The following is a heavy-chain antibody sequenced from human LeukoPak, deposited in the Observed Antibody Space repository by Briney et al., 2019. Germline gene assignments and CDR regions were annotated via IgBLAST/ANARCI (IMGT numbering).Heavy chain of an antibody. V-gene: IGHV4-59*01. J-gene: IGHJ4*02. CDR2: IYYSGST. CDR3: ARGDGYSYGYYFDY. Sequence: SETLSLTCTVSSGSISSYYWSWIRQPPGKGLEWIRYIYYSGSTNYNPSLKSRVTISVDTSKNQFSLKLSSVTAADTAVYYCARGDGYSYGYYFDYWGQGTLVTVSS. D-gene: IGHD5-18*01. CDR1: SGSISSYY.